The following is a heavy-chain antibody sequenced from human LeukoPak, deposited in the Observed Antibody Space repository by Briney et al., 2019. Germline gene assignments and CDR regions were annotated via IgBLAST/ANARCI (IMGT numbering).Heavy chain of an antibody. Sequence: ASVKVSCKASGYTFTNYDINWVRQATGQGLEWMGWMNPNSGNKRYAQTFQGSVTITGYTSISTVYMELSSLRYEDTAVYYCARGQVRILEWLEDYWGQGTLVTVYS. J-gene: IGHJ4*02. CDR1: GYTFTNYD. D-gene: IGHD3-3*01. CDR3: ARGQVRILEWLEDY. CDR2: MNPNSGNK. V-gene: IGHV1-8*03.